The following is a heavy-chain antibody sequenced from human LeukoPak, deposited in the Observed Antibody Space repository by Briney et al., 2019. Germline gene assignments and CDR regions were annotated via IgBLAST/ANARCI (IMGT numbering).Heavy chain of an antibody. V-gene: IGHV1-46*01. CDR3: ARDALCGGDCYSTFDY. D-gene: IGHD2-21*02. CDR2: INPSGGST. CDR1: GYTFTSYY. J-gene: IGHJ4*02. Sequence: ASVKVSCKESGYTFTSYYMHWVRQAPGQGLEWMGIINPSGGSTSYAQKFQGRVTMTRDTATSTVYMELSSLRSEDTAVYYCARDALCGGDCYSTFDYWGQGTLVTVSS.